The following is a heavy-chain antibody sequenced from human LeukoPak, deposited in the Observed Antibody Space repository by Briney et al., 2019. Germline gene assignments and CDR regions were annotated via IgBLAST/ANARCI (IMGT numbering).Heavy chain of an antibody. Sequence: GGSLRLSCAASGFTVSSNYMSWVRQAPGKGLEWVSVIYSGGSTYYADSVKGRFTISRDNSKNTLYLQMNSLRAEDTAVYYCARDLASLGMVRGVMIHYYYGMDVWGQGTTVTVSS. J-gene: IGHJ6*02. V-gene: IGHV3-66*01. CDR3: ARDLASLGMVRGVMIHYYYGMDV. CDR1: GFTVSSNY. D-gene: IGHD3-10*01. CDR2: IYSGGST.